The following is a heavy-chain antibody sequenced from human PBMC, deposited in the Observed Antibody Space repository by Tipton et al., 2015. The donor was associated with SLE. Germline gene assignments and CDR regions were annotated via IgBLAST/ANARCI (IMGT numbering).Heavy chain of an antibody. J-gene: IGHJ3*02. CDR1: GGSISGYY. V-gene: IGHV4-59*01. CDR2: ISFSGLT. CDR3: ARRGGDAFDI. Sequence: TLSLTCTVSGGSISGYYWSWVRQPPGKGLEWIGYISFSGLTNYNPSVRSRVSTSMDTSKNQFSLQMSSVTAADTAVYYCARRGGDAFDIWGQGTMVTVSS. D-gene: IGHD6-25*01.